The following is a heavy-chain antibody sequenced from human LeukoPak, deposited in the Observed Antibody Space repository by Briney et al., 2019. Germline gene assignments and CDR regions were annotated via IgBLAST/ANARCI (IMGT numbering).Heavy chain of an antibody. CDR1: GFTFSSYA. V-gene: IGHV3-30*01. Sequence: GGSLRLSCAASGFTFSSYAMHWVRQAPGKGLEWVAVISYDGSNKYYADSVKGRFTISRDNSKNTLYLQMNSLRAEETAVYYCARGLGTTRVNYFDYWGQGTLVTVSS. CDR3: ARGLGTTRVNYFDY. J-gene: IGHJ4*02. CDR2: ISYDGSNK. D-gene: IGHD1-7*01.